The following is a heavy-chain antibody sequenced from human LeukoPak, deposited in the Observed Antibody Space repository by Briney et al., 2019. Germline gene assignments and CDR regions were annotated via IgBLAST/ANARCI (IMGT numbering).Heavy chain of an antibody. D-gene: IGHD6-13*01. CDR2: INTNSGAT. CDR1: GYTFTDNW. Sequence: ASVKVSCKASGYTFTDNWMHWVRHAPGQGLEWIGLINTNSGATSNAQSFQGRVTMTRDTSISTAYMELGRLRLDDTAVYYCARGDGTSWHGYWGQGTLVIVSS. V-gene: IGHV1-2*02. J-gene: IGHJ4*02. CDR3: ARGDGTSWHGY.